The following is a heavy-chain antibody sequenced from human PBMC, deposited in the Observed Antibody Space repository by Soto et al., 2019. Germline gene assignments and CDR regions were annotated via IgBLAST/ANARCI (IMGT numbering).Heavy chain of an antibody. D-gene: IGHD3-16*02. J-gene: IGHJ4*02. V-gene: IGHV4-59*01. CDR1: GGSISSYY. Sequence: LETLSLTCTVSGGSISSYYWSWIRQPPGKGLEWIGYIYYSGSTNYNPSLKSRVTISVDTSKNQFSLKLSSVTAADTAVYYCARGKNYDYVWGSYRYYFDYWGQGTLVTVSS. CDR3: ARGKNYDYVWGSYRYYFDY. CDR2: IYYSGST.